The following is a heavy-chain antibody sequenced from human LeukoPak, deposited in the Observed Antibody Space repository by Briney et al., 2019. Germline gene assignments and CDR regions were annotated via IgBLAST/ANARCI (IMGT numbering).Heavy chain of an antibody. V-gene: IGHV4-34*01. J-gene: IGHJ4*02. D-gene: IGHD4-11*01. CDR2: INHSGST. Sequence: SETLSLTCAVYGGSFSGYYWSWIRQPPGKGLEWIGEINHSGSTNYNPSLKSRVTISVDTSKNQFSLKLSSVTAADTAVYYCAREYSNYGYWGQGTLVTVSS. CDR1: GGSFSGYY. CDR3: AREYSNYGY.